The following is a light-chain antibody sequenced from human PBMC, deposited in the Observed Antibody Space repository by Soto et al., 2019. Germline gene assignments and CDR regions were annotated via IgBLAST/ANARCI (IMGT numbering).Light chain of an antibody. CDR1: SSNIGNNY. Sequence: QSVLTQPPSVSAAPGQKVTISCSGSSSNIGNNYVSWYQQLPGTAPKLLIYENNKRPSGIPDRFSGSKSGTSATLGITGFQTGDEADYYCGTWDSSLSAYVFGTGTKVT. V-gene: IGLV1-51*02. J-gene: IGLJ1*01. CDR3: GTWDSSLSAYV. CDR2: ENN.